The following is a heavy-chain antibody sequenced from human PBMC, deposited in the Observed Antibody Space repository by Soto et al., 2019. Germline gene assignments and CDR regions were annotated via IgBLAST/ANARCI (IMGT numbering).Heavy chain of an antibody. D-gene: IGHD2-15*01. CDR1: GGSVSSSSYY. V-gene: IGHV4-39*01. CDR3: ARLTHQEIDY. CDR2: IYYSGST. Sequence: SETLSLTCTVSGGSVSSSSYYWGWVRQPPGKGLEWIGSIYYSGSTYYNPSLKSRVTISVDTSKNQFSLKLSSVTAADTAVYYCARLTHQEIDYWGQGTLVTVSS. J-gene: IGHJ4*02.